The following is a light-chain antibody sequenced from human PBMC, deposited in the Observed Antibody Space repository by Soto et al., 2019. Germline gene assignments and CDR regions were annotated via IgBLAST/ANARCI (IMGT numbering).Light chain of an antibody. V-gene: IGKV3-15*01. CDR3: QHYDKWPLT. CDR1: QTVSRN. CDR2: DAS. J-gene: IGKJ4*01. Sequence: DIVMTQSPATLSVSPGERVTVSCRASQTVSRNFAWYQHKPGQAPRLLIYDASTRATGIPARFSGSGSGTEFTLTISSLQSEDSAVYYCQHYDKWPLTFGGGTKVDIK.